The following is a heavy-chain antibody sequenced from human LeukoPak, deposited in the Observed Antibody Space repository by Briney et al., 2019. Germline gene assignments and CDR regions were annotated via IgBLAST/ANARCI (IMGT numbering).Heavy chain of an antibody. Sequence: GGSLRLSCAASGFSFDTYCMTWVRQAPGKGLEWVANIKQDGSEKYYVDSVKGRFDISRDNAKNLLYLQMNGLTVEDTAVYYCAKSGRDDGSPYYYMNVWGTGTTVTISS. CDR3: AKSGRDDGSPYYYMNV. J-gene: IGHJ6*03. CDR2: IKQDGSEK. D-gene: IGHD5-24*01. V-gene: IGHV3-7*01. CDR1: GFSFDTYC.